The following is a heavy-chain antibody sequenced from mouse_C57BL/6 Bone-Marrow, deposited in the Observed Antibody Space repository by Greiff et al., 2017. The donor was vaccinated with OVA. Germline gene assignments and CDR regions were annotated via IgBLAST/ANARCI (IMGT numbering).Heavy chain of an antibody. D-gene: IGHD2-2*01. CDR2: ISYSGST. Sequence: EVMLVESGPGLAKPSQTLSLTCSVTGYSITSDYWNWIRKFPGNKLEYMGYISYSGSTYYTPSLKSRISITRDTSKNQYYLQLNSVTTEDTATYYCARKGIYYGYDAYFDYWGQGTTLTVSS. CDR3: ARKGIYYGYDAYFDY. CDR1: GYSITSDY. J-gene: IGHJ2*01. V-gene: IGHV3-8*01.